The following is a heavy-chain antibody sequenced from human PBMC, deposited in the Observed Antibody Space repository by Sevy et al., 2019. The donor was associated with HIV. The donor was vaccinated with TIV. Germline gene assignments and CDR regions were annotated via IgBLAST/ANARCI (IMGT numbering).Heavy chain of an antibody. CDR1: GGSISSYY. Sequence: SETLSLTCTVSGGSISSYYWSWIRQPPGKGLEWIGYIYYSGSTNYNPSLKSRVTISVDTSKNQFSLKLSSVAAADTAVYYCAGAGYSIGWSYFDFWGQGTLVTVSS. D-gene: IGHD6-19*01. CDR3: AGAGYSIGWSYFDF. J-gene: IGHJ4*02. V-gene: IGHV4-59*01. CDR2: IYYSGST.